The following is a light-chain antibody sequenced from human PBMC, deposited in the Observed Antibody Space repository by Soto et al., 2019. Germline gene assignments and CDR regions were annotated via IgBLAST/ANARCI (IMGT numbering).Light chain of an antibody. Sequence: QSALTQPASVSGSPGQSITISCTGTNGDVGSYDLVSWYQRYPGEAPKLIIYEVNKRPSGISNRFSGSKSGNTASLTISGLQAEDEAEYDCCSSAGSNTVIFVGGTKPTVL. CDR3: CSSAGSNTVI. V-gene: IGLV2-23*02. CDR1: NGDVGSYDL. J-gene: IGLJ2*01. CDR2: EVN.